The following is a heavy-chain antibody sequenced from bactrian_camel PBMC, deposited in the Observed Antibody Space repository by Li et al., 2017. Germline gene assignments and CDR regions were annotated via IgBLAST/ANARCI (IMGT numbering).Heavy chain of an antibody. J-gene: IGHJ6*01. Sequence: VQLVESGGGSVQAGGSLRLSCAASGYATGSNCMGWFRQAPGREREGVATIYIGDGTTTYADSVKGRFTISTDNAQDRVYLQMDSLQPEDTAMYYCASRGKADCNAAWVVGDFHYWGQGTQVTVS. CDR1: GYATGSNC. V-gene: IGHV3S42*01. CDR2: IYIGDGTT. CDR3: ASRGKADCNAAWVVGDFHY. D-gene: IGHD1*01.